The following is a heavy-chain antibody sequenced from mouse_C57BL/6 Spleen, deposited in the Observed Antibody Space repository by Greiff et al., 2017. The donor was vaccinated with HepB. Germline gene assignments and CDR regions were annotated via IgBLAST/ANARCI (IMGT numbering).Heavy chain of an antibody. D-gene: IGHD2-5*01. J-gene: IGHJ4*01. V-gene: IGHV1-82*01. CDR2: IYPGDGDT. Sequence: VQLQQSGPELVKPGASVKISCKASGYAFSSSWMNWVKQRPGKGLEWIGRIYPGDGDTNYNGKFKGKATLTADKSSSTADMQLSSLTSEDSAVYFCANSNYDGDYWGQGTSVTVSS. CDR3: ANSNYDGDY. CDR1: GYAFSSSW.